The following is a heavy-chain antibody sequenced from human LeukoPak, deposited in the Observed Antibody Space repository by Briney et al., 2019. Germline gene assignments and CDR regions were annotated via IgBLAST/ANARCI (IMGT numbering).Heavy chain of an antibody. CDR1: GFTFNSYE. V-gene: IGHV3-48*03. Sequence: GGSLRLSCAASGFTFNSYEMSWVRQAPGKGLEWVSCISSSGSSIYYADSVKGRFTISRDNAKNSLYLQMNSLRAEDTAVYYCARGLQLERSFDYWGQGTLVTVSS. D-gene: IGHD1-1*01. CDR3: ARGLQLERSFDY. J-gene: IGHJ4*02. CDR2: ISSSGSSI.